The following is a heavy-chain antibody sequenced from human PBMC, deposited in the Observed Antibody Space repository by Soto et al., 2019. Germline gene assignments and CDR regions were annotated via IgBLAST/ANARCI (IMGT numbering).Heavy chain of an antibody. V-gene: IGHV4-31*03. CDR2: IYYSGST. J-gene: IGHJ5*02. CDR3: ARGFSGDYMSVNWFAP. CDR1: GGSISSGGYY. Sequence: SETLSLTCTVSGGSISSGGYYWSWIRQHPGKGLEWIGYIYYSGSTYYNPSLKSRVTISVDTSKNQFSLKLSSVTAADTAVYYCARGFSGDYMSVNWFAPWGQGTLVTVS. D-gene: IGHD4-4*01.